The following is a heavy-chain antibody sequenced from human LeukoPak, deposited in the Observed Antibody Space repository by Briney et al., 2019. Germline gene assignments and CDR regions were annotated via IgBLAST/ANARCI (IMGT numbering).Heavy chain of an antibody. Sequence: SETLSLTCAVYGGSFGGYYWSWIRQPPGKGLEWIGEINHSGSTNYNPSLKSRVTISVDTSKNQFSLKLSSVTAADTAVYYCARAYFSSWYMNWFDPWGQGTLVTVSS. CDR3: ARAYFSSWYMNWFDP. CDR2: INHSGST. J-gene: IGHJ5*02. D-gene: IGHD6-13*01. V-gene: IGHV4-34*01. CDR1: GGSFGGYY.